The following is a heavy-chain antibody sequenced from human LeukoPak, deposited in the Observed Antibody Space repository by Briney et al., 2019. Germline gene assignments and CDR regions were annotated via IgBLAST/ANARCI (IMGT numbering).Heavy chain of an antibody. Sequence: PSETLSLTCTVSGGSISSYYWSWIRQPAGKGLEWIGRIYTSGSTNYNPPLKSRVTISVDTSKNQFSLKLSSVTAADTAVYYCARVIAVAGTFPHYFDYWGQGTLVTVSS. CDR3: ARVIAVAGTFPHYFDY. CDR2: IYTSGST. V-gene: IGHV4-4*07. D-gene: IGHD6-19*01. J-gene: IGHJ4*02. CDR1: GGSISSYY.